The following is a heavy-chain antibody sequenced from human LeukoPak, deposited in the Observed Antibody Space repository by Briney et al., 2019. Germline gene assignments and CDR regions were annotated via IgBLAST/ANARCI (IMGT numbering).Heavy chain of an antibody. CDR3: ARDGGRRWLQPQGHFDY. Sequence: PGGSLRLSCAASGFTFSSCEMNWVRQAPGKGLEWVSYISSSGSTIYYADSVKGRFTISRDNAKNSLYLQMNSLRAEDTAVYYCARDGGRRWLQPQGHFDYWGQGTLVTVSS. CDR1: GFTFSSCE. J-gene: IGHJ4*02. V-gene: IGHV3-48*03. D-gene: IGHD5-24*01. CDR2: ISSSGSTI.